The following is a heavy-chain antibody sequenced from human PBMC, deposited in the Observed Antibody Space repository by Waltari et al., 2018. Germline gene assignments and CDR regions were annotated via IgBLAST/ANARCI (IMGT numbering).Heavy chain of an antibody. Sequence: QVQLQESGPGLLKPSQTLSLTCTVSGGSISSYYWSWIRQPPGKGLEWIGYIYYSGSTNYNPSLKSRVTISVDTSKNQFSLKLSSVTAADTAVYYCARGRRDDYIWGSLIDYWGQGTLVTVSS. V-gene: IGHV4-59*08. CDR1: GGSISSYY. J-gene: IGHJ4*02. CDR3: ARGRRDDYIWGSLIDY. CDR2: IYYSGST. D-gene: IGHD3-16*01.